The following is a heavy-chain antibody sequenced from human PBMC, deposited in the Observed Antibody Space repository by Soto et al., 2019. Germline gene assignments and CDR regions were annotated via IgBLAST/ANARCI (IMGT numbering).Heavy chain of an antibody. CDR2: ISSSGSTI. CDR3: ARDFGGCSSTSCPPGGFDP. Sequence: GGSLRLSCAASGFTFSSYEMNWVRQAPGKGLEWVSYISSSGSTIYYADSVKGRFTISRDNAKNSLYLQMNSLRAEDTAVYYCARDFGGCSSTSCPPGGFDPGGQGTLVTVSS. V-gene: IGHV3-48*03. D-gene: IGHD2-2*01. J-gene: IGHJ5*02. CDR1: GFTFSSYE.